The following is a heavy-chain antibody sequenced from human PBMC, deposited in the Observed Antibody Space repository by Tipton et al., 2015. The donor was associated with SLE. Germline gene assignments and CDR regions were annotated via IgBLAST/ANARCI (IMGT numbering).Heavy chain of an antibody. Sequence: TLSLTCIVSGDSISGSTYYWGWIRQPPGKGLEWIGSISYGGRNYYNPSLKSRVTISADTSKNHLSLKLTSVTAADTAVYFCARSSSVRTLLWPTFAYWGQGTLVTVSS. CDR3: ARSSSVRTLLWPTFAY. CDR1: GDSISGSTYY. J-gene: IGHJ4*02. CDR2: ISYGGRN. D-gene: IGHD2/OR15-2a*01. V-gene: IGHV4-39*02.